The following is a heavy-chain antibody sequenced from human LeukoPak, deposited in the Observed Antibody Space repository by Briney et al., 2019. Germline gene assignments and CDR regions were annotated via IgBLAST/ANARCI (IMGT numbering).Heavy chain of an antibody. D-gene: IGHD2-15*01. Sequence: RGSLRLSCAASGFTFSSYEMNWVRQAPGKGLEWVSYISSSGSTIYYADSVKGRFTISRDNAKNSLYLQMNSLRAEDTAVYYCARDPGYCSGGSCYSMGNYWGQGTLLTVSS. CDR3: ARDPGYCSGGSCYSMGNY. J-gene: IGHJ4*02. CDR1: GFTFSSYE. CDR2: ISSSGSTI. V-gene: IGHV3-48*03.